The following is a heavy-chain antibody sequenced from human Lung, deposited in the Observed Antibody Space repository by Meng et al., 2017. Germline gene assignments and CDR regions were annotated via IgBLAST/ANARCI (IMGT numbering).Heavy chain of an antibody. CDR1: GFTFSRNA. V-gene: IGHV3-30*01. CDR3: ARNNYGDYYFDY. J-gene: IGHJ4*02. Sequence: QVQLGEFGGGVVQPGWSLRLSCAASGFTFSRNAMHWVRQAPGKGLEWVAAISYDGSNQHYADSVKGRFTISRDNSENTLYLQMNSLRAEDTAVYYCARNNYGDYYFDYWGQGTLVTVSS. D-gene: IGHD4-17*01. CDR2: ISYDGSNQ.